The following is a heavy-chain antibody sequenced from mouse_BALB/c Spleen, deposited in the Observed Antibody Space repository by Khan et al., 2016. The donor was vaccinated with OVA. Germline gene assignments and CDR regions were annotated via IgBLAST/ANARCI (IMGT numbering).Heavy chain of an antibody. CDR3: ARNRGGGSYWDFDV. V-gene: IGHV2-6-4*01. D-gene: IGHD3-3*01. CDR1: GFSLSRYS. Sequence: QVQLKESGPGLVAPSQSLSITCTVPGFSLSRYSVHWVRQPPGKGLEWLGIMWSGGSADYSSALQSRLSISKDNSKSQVFLKMNSLQNDDTAMYYCARNRGGGSYWDFDVWGAGTTVTVSS. J-gene: IGHJ1*01. CDR2: MWSGGSA.